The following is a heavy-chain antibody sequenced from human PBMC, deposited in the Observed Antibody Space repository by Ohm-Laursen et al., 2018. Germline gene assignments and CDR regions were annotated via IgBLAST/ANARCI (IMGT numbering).Heavy chain of an antibody. Sequence: SLRLSCAASGFTFSSYSMNWVRQAPGKGLEWVSYISSSSSTIYYADSVKGRFTISRDNAKNSLYLQMDSLRAEDTAVYYCATEPVEWRGYSSGWFYFDYWGQGTLVTVSA. CDR1: GFTFSSYS. CDR3: ATEPVEWRGYSSGWFYFDY. D-gene: IGHD6-19*01. J-gene: IGHJ4*02. CDR2: ISSSSSTI. V-gene: IGHV3-48*04.